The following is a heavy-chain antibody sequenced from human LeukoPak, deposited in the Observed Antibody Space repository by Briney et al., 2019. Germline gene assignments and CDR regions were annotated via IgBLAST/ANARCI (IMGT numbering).Heavy chain of an antibody. J-gene: IGHJ3*02. D-gene: IGHD4-17*01. V-gene: IGHV3-30-3*01. Sequence: PGGSLRLSCAASGFTFNPYAIHWFRQAPAKGWEWLAISSYDGSNDHYADSVKGRFTISRDNAKNTLYLQMNSLRIEDTAVYYCARDKDAYGDYSAAFDIWGQATRVTVSP. CDR1: GFTFNPYA. CDR2: SSYDGSND. CDR3: ARDKDAYGDYSAAFDI.